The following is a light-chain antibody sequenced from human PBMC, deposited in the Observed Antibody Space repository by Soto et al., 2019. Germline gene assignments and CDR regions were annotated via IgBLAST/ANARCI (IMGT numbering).Light chain of an antibody. V-gene: IGKV3-11*01. CDR2: DAS. J-gene: IGKJ1*01. Sequence: DIVLTQSPDTLSLSPGERATLSCRASQSVSSYLAWYQQKPGQAPRLLIYDASNRATGIPARFSGSGSGTDFTLTISSLQSEDFAVYYCQQYGSSPTWTFGQGTKVDIK. CDR1: QSVSSY. CDR3: QQYGSSPTWT.